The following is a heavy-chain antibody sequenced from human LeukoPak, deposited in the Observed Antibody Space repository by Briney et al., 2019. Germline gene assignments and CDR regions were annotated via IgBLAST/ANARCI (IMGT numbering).Heavy chain of an antibody. CDR1: GASIRTYY. CDR2: IYYSGST. CDR3: ARDERSWFDP. Sequence: PSETLSLTCAVSGASIRTYYWSWIRQPPGKGLEWIGYIYYSGSTNYNPSLKSRVTISLDTSKNQFSLRLTSVTAADTAVYYCARDERSWFDPWAREPWSPSPQ. V-gene: IGHV4-59*01. J-gene: IGHJ5*02. D-gene: IGHD3-10*01.